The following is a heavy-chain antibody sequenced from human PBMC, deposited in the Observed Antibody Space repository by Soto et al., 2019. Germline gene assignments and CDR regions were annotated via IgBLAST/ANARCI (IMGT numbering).Heavy chain of an antibody. CDR1: GYTFANDG. CDR2: INVYNGNT. CDR3: ARGVGSGSYYTQYNWFDP. D-gene: IGHD3-10*01. J-gene: IGHJ5*02. Sequence: QVQLVQSGGEVKKPGASVKVSCKASGYTFANDGISGVRQAPGQGLEWMGWINVYNGNTKYAQKVQGRVTMTTDTSTSTAYMELRSLRSDDTAVYYCARGVGSGSYYTQYNWFDPWGQVTLVTVSS. V-gene: IGHV1-18*01.